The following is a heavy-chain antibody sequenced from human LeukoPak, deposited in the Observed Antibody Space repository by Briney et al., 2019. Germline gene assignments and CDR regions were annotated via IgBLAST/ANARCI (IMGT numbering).Heavy chain of an antibody. J-gene: IGHJ4*02. CDR2: ISDYNGNT. CDR1: GYTFSSYG. V-gene: IGHV1-18*01. CDR3: ARDDALVATGSFDY. D-gene: IGHD5-12*01. Sequence: ASVRLSRKASGYTFSSYGINWVRQAPGQGLEWMGWISDYNGNTNYAQELQGRGTMTTDTSTSTAYVELRSLRSDDTAVYYCARDDALVATGSFDYWGQGALGTASS.